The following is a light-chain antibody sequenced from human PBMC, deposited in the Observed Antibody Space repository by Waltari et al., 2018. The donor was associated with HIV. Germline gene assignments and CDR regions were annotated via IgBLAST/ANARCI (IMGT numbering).Light chain of an antibody. J-gene: IGLJ2*01. CDR1: STDADLYNY. Sequence: QSALTQPASMSGSPGQSITISCIGSSTDADLYNYVSWYPHYPVKAPKLILYGVKNRPSWVSSRFLGSKSGNTASLTISGLQPEDEAHYYCSSYTSSSTLDVIFGGGTKLTVL. V-gene: IGLV2-14*01. CDR2: GVK. CDR3: SSYTSSSTLDVI.